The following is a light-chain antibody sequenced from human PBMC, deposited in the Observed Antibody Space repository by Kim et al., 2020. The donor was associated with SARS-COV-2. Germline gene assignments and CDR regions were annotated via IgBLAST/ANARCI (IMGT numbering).Light chain of an antibody. J-gene: IGKJ1*01. CDR2: DAS. V-gene: IGKV3-11*01. CDR1: QSVSSY. Sequence: EIVLTQSPATLSLSPGERATLSCRASQSVSSYLAWYQQKPGQAPRLLIYDASNRATSIPARFSGSGSGTDFTLTISSLEPEDFAVYYCQQRSNWPTWTFGQGTKVDIK. CDR3: QQRSNWPTWT.